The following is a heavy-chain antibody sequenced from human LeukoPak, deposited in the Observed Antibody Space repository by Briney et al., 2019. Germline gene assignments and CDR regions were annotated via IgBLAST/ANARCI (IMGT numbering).Heavy chain of an antibody. Sequence: GGSLRLSCAASGFTFSSYAMSWVRQAPGKGLEWVSAISGSGGSTYYADSVKGRFTISRDNSKNTLYLQMNSLRAEDTGVYYCAKGSLPRPFSGRGGGARFDPWGQGTLVTVSS. J-gene: IGHJ5*02. CDR1: GFTFSSYA. V-gene: IGHV3-23*01. D-gene: IGHD1-26*01. CDR2: ISGSGGST. CDR3: AKGSLPRPFSGRGGGARFDP.